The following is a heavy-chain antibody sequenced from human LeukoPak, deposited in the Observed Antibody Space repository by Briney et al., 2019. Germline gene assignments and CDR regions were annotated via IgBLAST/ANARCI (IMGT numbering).Heavy chain of an antibody. CDR2: INPNSGGT. Sequence: AASVKVSCKASGYTFTGYYMHWVRQAPGQGLEWMGWINPNSGGTNYAQKFQGWVTMTRDTSISTAYMELSRLRSDDTAVYYCARVCSGGSCYSTSDAFDIWGQGTMVTVSS. CDR3: ARVCSGGSCYSTSDAFDI. D-gene: IGHD2-15*01. J-gene: IGHJ3*02. V-gene: IGHV1-2*04. CDR1: GYTFTGYY.